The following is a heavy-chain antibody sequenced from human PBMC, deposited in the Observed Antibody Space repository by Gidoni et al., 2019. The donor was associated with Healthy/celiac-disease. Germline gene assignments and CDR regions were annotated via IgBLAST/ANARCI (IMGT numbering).Heavy chain of an antibody. CDR3: TTRNGVEMATILDY. CDR2: IKSKTDGGTT. J-gene: IGHJ4*02. V-gene: IGHV3-15*01. D-gene: IGHD5-12*01. CDR1: GFTFSNAW. Sequence: EVQLVESGGGLVKPGGSLRLSCAASGFTFSNAWMSWVRQAPGKGLEWVGRIKSKTDGGTTDYAAPVKGRFTISRDDSKNTLYLQMNSLKTEDTAVYYCTTRNGVEMATILDYWGQGTLVTVSS.